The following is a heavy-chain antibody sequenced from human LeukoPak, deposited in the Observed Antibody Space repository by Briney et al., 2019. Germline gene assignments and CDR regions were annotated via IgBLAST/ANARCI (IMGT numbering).Heavy chain of an antibody. V-gene: IGHV1-18*01. Sequence: ATVKLSRTASVYTFTSYGISWAPQAPGQGREGMVWISAYNGNTHYAQKLQGRVTMTTDTSPSTAYMELRSLRYDDTAVNYCARDNGDLDYWGQGTLLTVSS. D-gene: IGHD3-10*01. CDR1: VYTFTSYG. J-gene: IGHJ4*02. CDR3: ARDNGDLDY. CDR2: ISAYNGNT.